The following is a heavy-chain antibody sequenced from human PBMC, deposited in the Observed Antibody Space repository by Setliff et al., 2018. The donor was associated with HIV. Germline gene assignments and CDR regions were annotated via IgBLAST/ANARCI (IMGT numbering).Heavy chain of an antibody. V-gene: IGHV4-39*01. J-gene: IGHJ3*02. CDR1: GGSVDSRDYY. CDR2: ILYGGTT. CDR3: ARPTTGLGGGAAFDI. Sequence: SETLSLTCAVSGGSVDSRDYYWGWIRQPPGKGLEWIGNILYGGTTYYTPSPKSRVSISVDTSRNQFSLRLNSVTAADTAVYYCARPTTGLGGGAAFDIWGQGTMVTVSS. D-gene: IGHD2-8*01.